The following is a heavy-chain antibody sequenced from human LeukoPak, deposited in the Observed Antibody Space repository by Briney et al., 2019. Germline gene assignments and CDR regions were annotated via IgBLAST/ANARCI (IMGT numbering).Heavy chain of an antibody. CDR1: GFTFSSYS. CDR3: VRSLERFGTRDY. D-gene: IGHD3-10*01. J-gene: IGHJ4*02. CDR2: ISSSSSYI. Sequence: GGSLRLSCAASGFTFSSYSMNWVRQAPGKGLEWVSSISSSSSYIYYADSVKGRFTISRDNAKKSLFLQMNSLTAEDTALYYCVRSLERFGTRDYWGQGTLVTVSS. V-gene: IGHV3-21*01.